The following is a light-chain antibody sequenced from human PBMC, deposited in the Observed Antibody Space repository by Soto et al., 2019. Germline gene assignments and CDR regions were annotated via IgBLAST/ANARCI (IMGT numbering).Light chain of an antibody. CDR1: SSDVGGYNY. Sequence: QSALTQPASVSGSPGQSITISCTGTSSDVGGYNYVSWYHQHPGKAPKLMIYEVSNRPSGVSNRFSGSKSGNTASLTISGLQAEDEADYYCSSYTSSSTRVVFGGGTQLTVL. J-gene: IGLJ2*01. CDR3: SSYTSSSTRVV. CDR2: EVS. V-gene: IGLV2-14*01.